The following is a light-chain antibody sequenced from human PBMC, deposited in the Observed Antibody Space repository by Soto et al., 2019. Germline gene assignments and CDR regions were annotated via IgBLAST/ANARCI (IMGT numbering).Light chain of an antibody. CDR2: AAS. Sequence: IQMTQSPSTLSGSVGDRVTITCRASQGISSYLAWYQQKPGKAPKLLIYAASTLQSGVPSRFSGSGSGTDFTLTISCLQSEDFATYYCQQYYSYPTFGQGTRLEIK. V-gene: IGKV1-8*01. CDR1: QGISSY. CDR3: QQYYSYPT. J-gene: IGKJ5*01.